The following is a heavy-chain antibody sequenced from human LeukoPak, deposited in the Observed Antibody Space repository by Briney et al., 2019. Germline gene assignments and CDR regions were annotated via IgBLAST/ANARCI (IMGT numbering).Heavy chain of an antibody. CDR2: INHSGST. J-gene: IGHJ3*02. Sequence: SETLSLTCAVYGGSFSGYYWSWIRQPPGKGLEWIGEINHSGSTNYNPSLKSRVTISVDTSKNQFSLKLSSVTAADTAVYYCAPATVTTSGVHHDAFDIWGQGTMVTVSS. D-gene: IGHD4-17*01. V-gene: IGHV4-34*01. CDR3: APATVTTSGVHHDAFDI. CDR1: GGSFSGYY.